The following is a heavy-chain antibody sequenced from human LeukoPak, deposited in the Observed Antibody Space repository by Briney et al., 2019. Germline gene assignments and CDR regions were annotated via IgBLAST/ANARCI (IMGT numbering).Heavy chain of an antibody. CDR2: IKQDGSEK. CDR1: GFTFSSYW. J-gene: IGHJ3*02. Sequence: GGSLRLSCAASGFTFSSYWMSWVRQAPGKGLEWVPNIKQDGSEKYYVDSVKGRFTISRDNAKNSLYLQMNSLRAEDTAVYYCARTTSLISSGYLLCDAFDIWGRGTMVTVSS. V-gene: IGHV3-7*01. D-gene: IGHD3-22*01. CDR3: ARTTSLISSGYLLCDAFDI.